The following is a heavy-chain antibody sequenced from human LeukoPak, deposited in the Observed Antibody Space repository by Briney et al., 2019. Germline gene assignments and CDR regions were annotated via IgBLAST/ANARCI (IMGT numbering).Heavy chain of an antibody. Sequence: WETLSLTCTVSGGSMSDYYWSWIRQPPGKGLEWIGYIYSTGSTNYNPSLKSRVTISVDTSKNQFSPKLSSVTAADTALYYCARDYSMTHAFDIWGQGTLVTVSS. CDR1: GGSMSDYY. V-gene: IGHV4-59*01. J-gene: IGHJ3*02. CDR2: IYSTGST. CDR3: ARDYSMTHAFDI. D-gene: IGHD1-26*01.